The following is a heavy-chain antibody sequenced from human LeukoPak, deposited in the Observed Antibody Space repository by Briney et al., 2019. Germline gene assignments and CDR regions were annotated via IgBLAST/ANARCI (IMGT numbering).Heavy chain of an antibody. CDR3: AKVRFYYDSSGSYFDY. V-gene: IGHV3-23*01. Sequence: GCLRPSCAAYAFTFSNNAMSWDRQAPGKWLEWVSATGSSGANTYFADSVKGRFTISRDNSKNTLYLQMNSLRAEDTAVYYCAKVRFYYDSSGSYFDYWGQGTLVTVSS. CDR1: AFTFSNNA. D-gene: IGHD3-22*01. J-gene: IGHJ4*02. CDR2: TGSSGANT.